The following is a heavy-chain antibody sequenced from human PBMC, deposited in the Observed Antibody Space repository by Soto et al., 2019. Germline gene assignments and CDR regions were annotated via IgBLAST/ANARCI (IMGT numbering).Heavy chain of an antibody. CDR2: IYYSGST. Sequence: QVQLQESGPGLVKPSQTLSLTCTVSGGSISSGGYYWSWIRQHPGKGLEWIGYIYYSGSTYYNPSLSRRVTISLDTSKNQFSLKLSSVTPADTAVYYCAAGYWTNGVCYPRNYYCYGSVWGQGTTVTVSS. D-gene: IGHD2-8*01. CDR3: AAGYWTNGVCYPRNYYCYGSV. V-gene: IGHV4-31*03. J-gene: IGHJ6*03. CDR1: GGSISSGGYY.